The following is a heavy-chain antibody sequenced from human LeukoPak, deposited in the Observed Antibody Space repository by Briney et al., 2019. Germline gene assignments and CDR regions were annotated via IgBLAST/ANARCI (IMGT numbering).Heavy chain of an antibody. CDR3: AREGYCSSTSCHPGYFQH. J-gene: IGHJ1*01. V-gene: IGHV4-34*01. Sequence: PSETLSLTCAVYGGSFSGYHWSWIRQPPGKGLEWIGEINHSESTNYDPSLKSRVTISVDTSKNQFSLKLSSVTAADTAVYYCAREGYCSSTSCHPGYFQHWGQGTLVTVSS. CDR1: GGSFSGYH. CDR2: INHSEST. D-gene: IGHD2-2*01.